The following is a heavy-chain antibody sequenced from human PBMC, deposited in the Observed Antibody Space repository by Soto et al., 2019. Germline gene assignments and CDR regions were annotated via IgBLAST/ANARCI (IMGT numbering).Heavy chain of an antibody. CDR2: ISGSGSST. D-gene: IGHD3-3*01. CDR1: GFTFSSYA. Sequence: GGSLRLSCAASGFTFSSYAMSWVRQAPGKGLEWVSAISGSGSSTYYADSVKGRFTISRDNSKNTLYLQMNSLRAEDTAVYYCAKRYYDFWSGLPYGMDVWGQGTTVTVSS. J-gene: IGHJ6*02. CDR3: AKRYYDFWSGLPYGMDV. V-gene: IGHV3-23*01.